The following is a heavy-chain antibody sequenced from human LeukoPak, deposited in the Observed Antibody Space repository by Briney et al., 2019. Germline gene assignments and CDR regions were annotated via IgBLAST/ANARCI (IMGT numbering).Heavy chain of an antibody. J-gene: IGHJ3*02. CDR1: GDSISSYY. CDR3: ARASQFGELFGADDAFDI. CDR2: IYYSGST. D-gene: IGHD3-10*01. V-gene: IGHV4-59*01. Sequence: SETLSLTCTVSGDSISSYYWSWIRQPPGKGLEWIGYIYYSGSTNYNPSLKSRVTISVDTSKNQFSLKLSSVTAADTAVYYCARASQFGELFGADDAFDIWGQGTMVTVSS.